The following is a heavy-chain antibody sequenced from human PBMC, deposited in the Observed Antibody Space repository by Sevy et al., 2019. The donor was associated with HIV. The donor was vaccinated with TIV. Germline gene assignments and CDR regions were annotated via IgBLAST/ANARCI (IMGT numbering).Heavy chain of an antibody. CDR3: ATHAGIAAAGRVFDY. CDR1: GFTFSDHY. J-gene: IGHJ4*02. Sequence: GGSLRLSCAASGFTFSDHYMEWVRQAPGKGLEWVGRTRNKADSYTTEYAASVKDRLTISRDDSKNSLYLQMNSLKTEDTAVYYCATHAGIAAAGRVFDYWGQGTLVTVSS. D-gene: IGHD6-13*01. CDR2: TRNKADSYTT. V-gene: IGHV3-72*01.